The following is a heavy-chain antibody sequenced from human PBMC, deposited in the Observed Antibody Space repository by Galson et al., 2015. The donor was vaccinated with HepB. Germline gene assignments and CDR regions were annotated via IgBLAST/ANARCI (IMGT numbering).Heavy chain of an antibody. CDR3: ASRGQDIVVVPAGVGFDL. Sequence: SVKVSCKASGGTFSSYAISWVRQAPGQGLEWMGGIIPIFGTANYAQKFQGRVTITADESTSTAYMGLSSLRSEDTAVYYCASRGQDIVVVPAGVGFDLWGRGTLVTVSS. V-gene: IGHV1-69*13. CDR1: GGTFSSYA. J-gene: IGHJ2*01. CDR2: IIPIFGTA. D-gene: IGHD2-2*01.